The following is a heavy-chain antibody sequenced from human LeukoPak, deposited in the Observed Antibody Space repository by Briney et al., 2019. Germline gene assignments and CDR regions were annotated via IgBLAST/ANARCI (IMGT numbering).Heavy chain of an antibody. CDR2: ISGSGSST. Sequence: RGSLRLSCAASRFTFSSYAMSWVRQAPGKGLEWVSAISGSGSSTYYADSVKGRFTISRDNSKNTLYLQMNSLRAEDTAVYYCAKGLDYSGKYYFDYWGQGTLVTVSS. V-gene: IGHV3-23*01. J-gene: IGHJ4*02. CDR1: RFTFSSYA. CDR3: AKGLDYSGKYYFDY. D-gene: IGHD4-11*01.